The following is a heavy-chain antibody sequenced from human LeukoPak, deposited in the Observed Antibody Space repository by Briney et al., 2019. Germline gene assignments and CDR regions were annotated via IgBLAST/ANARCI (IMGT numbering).Heavy chain of an antibody. J-gene: IGHJ4*02. Sequence: ETLSLTCAVYGGSFSGYYWSWVRQAPGKGLEWVSAISGSGGSTYYADSVKGRFTISRDNSKNTLYLQMNSLRAEDTAVYYCAKVGPRQYYGSGSYYSGFDYWGQGTLVTVSS. CDR2: ISGSGGST. CDR1: GGSFSGYY. V-gene: IGHV3-23*01. CDR3: AKVGPRQYYGSGSYYSGFDY. D-gene: IGHD3-10*01.